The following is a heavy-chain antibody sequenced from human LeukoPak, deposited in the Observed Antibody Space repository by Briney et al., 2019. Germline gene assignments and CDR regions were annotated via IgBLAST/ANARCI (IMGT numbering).Heavy chain of an antibody. J-gene: IGHJ4*02. CDR3: ARERVAAAGVDY. CDR2: IYTSGST. V-gene: IGHV4-4*07. CDR1: GGSVNSYY. D-gene: IGHD6-13*01. Sequence: SETLSLTCTVSGGSVNSYYWSWIRQPAGKGLEWIGRIYTSGSTNYNPSLKSRVTISIDTSKNQFSLKLSSVTAADTAVYYCARERVAAAGVDYWGQGTLVAVSS.